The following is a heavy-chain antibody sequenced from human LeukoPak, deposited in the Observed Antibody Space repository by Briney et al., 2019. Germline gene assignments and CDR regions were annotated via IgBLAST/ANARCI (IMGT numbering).Heavy chain of an antibody. J-gene: IGHJ4*02. V-gene: IGHV4-59*01. CDR2: IYYSGST. CDR1: GGSISSYY. D-gene: IGHD6-19*01. Sequence: KASETLSLTCTVSGGSISSYYWSWIRQPPGKGLEWIGYIYYSGSTNYNPSLKSRVTISVDTSKNQFSLKLSSVTAADTAVYYCARERQWLKDWGQGTLVTVSS. CDR3: ARERQWLKD.